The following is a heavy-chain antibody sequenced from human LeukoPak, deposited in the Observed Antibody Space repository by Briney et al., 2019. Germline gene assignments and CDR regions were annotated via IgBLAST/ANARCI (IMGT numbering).Heavy chain of an antibody. CDR2: IRSKANSYAT. V-gene: IGHV3-73*01. CDR1: GFTFSGSA. Sequence: GGSLRLSCTASGFTFSGSAMHWVRQASGKGLEWVGRIRSKANSYATVYAASVKGRFTISRDDSKNTAYLQMNSLKTEDTAVYYCAIYVDIVAMPWGFDYWGQGTLVTVSS. D-gene: IGHD5-12*01. J-gene: IGHJ4*02. CDR3: AIYVDIVAMPWGFDY.